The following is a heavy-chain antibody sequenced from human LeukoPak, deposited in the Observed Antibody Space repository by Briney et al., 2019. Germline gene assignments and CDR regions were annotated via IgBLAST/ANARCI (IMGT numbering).Heavy chain of an antibody. CDR1: GGSFSGYY. CDR2: INHSGST. D-gene: IGHD6-19*01. Sequence: PSETLSLTCAVYGGSFSGYYWSWIRQPPGKGLEWIGEINHSGSTNYIPSLKSRVTISVDTSKNQFSLKLSSVTAADTAVYYCARGQRYSSGWLSVFFDYWGQGTLVTVSS. V-gene: IGHV4-34*01. CDR3: ARGQRYSSGWLSVFFDY. J-gene: IGHJ4*02.